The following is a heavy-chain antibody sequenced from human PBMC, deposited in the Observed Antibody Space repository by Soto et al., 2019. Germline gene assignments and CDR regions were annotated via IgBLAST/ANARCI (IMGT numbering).Heavy chain of an antibody. J-gene: IGHJ6*02. V-gene: IGHV3-23*01. CDR2: ISGSGGST. Sequence: GALRLSCAASGFTFSSYAMSWVRQAPGKGLEWVPAISGSGGSTYYTDSVKGRFTISRDNSKNTLYLQMNSLRAEDTAVYYCAKVRRTPPNYYYYGMDVWGQGTTVTVSS. D-gene: IGHD2-15*01. CDR1: GFTFSSYA. CDR3: AKVRRTPPNYYYYGMDV.